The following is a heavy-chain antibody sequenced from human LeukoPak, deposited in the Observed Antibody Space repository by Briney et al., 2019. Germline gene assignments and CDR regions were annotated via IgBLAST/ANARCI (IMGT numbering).Heavy chain of an antibody. CDR3: ARDRGSSSPGPFDP. J-gene: IGHJ5*02. CDR2: ISSSSSTI. CDR1: GFTFSSYS. Sequence: PGGSLRLSCAASGFTFSSYSMNWVRQAPGKGLEWVSYISSSSSTIYYADSVKGRFTISRDNAKNSLYLQMNSLRAEDTAVYYCARDRGSSSPGPFDPWGQGTLVTVSS. D-gene: IGHD6-13*01. V-gene: IGHV3-48*01.